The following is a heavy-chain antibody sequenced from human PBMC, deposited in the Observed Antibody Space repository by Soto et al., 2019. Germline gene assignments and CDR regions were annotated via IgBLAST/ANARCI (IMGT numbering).Heavy chain of an antibody. Sequence: QVQLVQSGAEVKRPGASVKVSCKASGYTFTTYYMHWVRQAPGQGLEWLGIINPNGGSTTYAQKCQGRVTMPRATSTGTVYLERSSRGSEDTAVYYCARAGYCSGGTCFHGNCDYWGQGTLVP. J-gene: IGHJ4*02. CDR2: INPNGGST. CDR3: ARAGYCSGGTCFHGNCDY. D-gene: IGHD2-15*01. CDR1: GYTFTTYY. V-gene: IGHV1-46*01.